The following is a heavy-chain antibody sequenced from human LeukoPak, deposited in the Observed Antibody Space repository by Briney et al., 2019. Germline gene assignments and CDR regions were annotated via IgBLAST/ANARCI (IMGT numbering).Heavy chain of an antibody. V-gene: IGHV3-69-1*02. Sequence: GGSLRLSCAASGFTFSDYYMNWVRQAPGKGLEWVSSISSGSTIYYADSVKGRFTISRDNAKNSLYLQMDSLRAEDTAVYYCARDRITMVRGVPYYYYGMDVWGKGTTVTVSS. CDR2: ISSGSTI. CDR1: GFTFSDYY. J-gene: IGHJ6*04. CDR3: ARDRITMVRGVPYYYYGMDV. D-gene: IGHD3-10*01.